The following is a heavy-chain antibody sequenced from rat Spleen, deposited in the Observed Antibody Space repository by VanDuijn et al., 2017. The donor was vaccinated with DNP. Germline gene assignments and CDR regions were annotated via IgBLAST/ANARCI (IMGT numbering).Heavy chain of an antibody. CDR3: TRDYYSRYIYHWAMDA. J-gene: IGHJ4*01. CDR1: GFSLTSYN. D-gene: IGHD1-2*01. Sequence: QVQLKESGPGLVQPSQTLSLTCTVAGFSLTSYNVHWVRQLPGKVLEWVAAIASGGSTFYNSGLKSRLRISRDTSKSQVFLQMNSLQTEDSAIYFCTRDYYSRYIYHWAMDAWGQGTSVTVSS. V-gene: IGHV2-6*01. CDR2: IASGGST.